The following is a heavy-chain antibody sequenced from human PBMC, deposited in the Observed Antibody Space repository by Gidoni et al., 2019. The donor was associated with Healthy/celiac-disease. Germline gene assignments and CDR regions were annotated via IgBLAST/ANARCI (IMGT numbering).Heavy chain of an antibody. D-gene: IGHD2-2*02. CDR3: ARVNTFDAFDI. Sequence: QLQLQASGSGLVKPSQTLSLTCAVSCGSISSGGYSWSWIRQPPGKGLEWIGYIYHSGSTYYNPSLKSRVTISVDRSKNQFSLKLSSVTAADTAVYYCARVNTFDAFDIWGQGTMVTVSS. V-gene: IGHV4-30-2*01. J-gene: IGHJ3*02. CDR1: CGSISSGGYS. CDR2: IYHSGST.